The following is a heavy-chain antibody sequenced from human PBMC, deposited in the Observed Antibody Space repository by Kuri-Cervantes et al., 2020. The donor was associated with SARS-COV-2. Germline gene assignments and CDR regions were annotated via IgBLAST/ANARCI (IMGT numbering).Heavy chain of an antibody. CDR3: ARGTRYCSGGSCYSGDGPFDY. CDR2: IYQSGST. CDR1: GGSISSSNW. D-gene: IGHD2-15*01. V-gene: IGHV4-4*02. Sequence: SETLSLTCAVSGGSISSSNWWSWVRQPPGKGLEWIGTIYQSGSTYYNPSLKSRVTISVDRSENQFSLKLASVTAADTAVYYCARGTRYCSGGSCYSGDGPFDYCGQGTLVTVSS. J-gene: IGHJ4*02.